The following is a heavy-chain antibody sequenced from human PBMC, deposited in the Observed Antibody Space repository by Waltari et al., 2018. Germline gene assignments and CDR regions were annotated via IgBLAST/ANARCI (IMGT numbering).Heavy chain of an antibody. V-gene: IGHV4-34*01. CDR3: AGLRVIVVVRLCAFDI. Sequence: QVQLQQWGAGLLKPSETLSLTCAVYGGSFSGYYWSWIRQPPGKGLEWIGEINHSGSTNYTPSLKSRVTISVDTSKNQFSLKLSSVTAADTAVYYCAGLRVIVVVRLCAFDIWGQGTMVTVSS. D-gene: IGHD2-21*01. CDR1: GGSFSGYY. J-gene: IGHJ3*02. CDR2: INHSGST.